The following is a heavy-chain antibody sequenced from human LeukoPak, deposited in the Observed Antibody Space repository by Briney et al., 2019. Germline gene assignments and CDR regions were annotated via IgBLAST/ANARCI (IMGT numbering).Heavy chain of an antibody. CDR1: GYSIRNGDH. CDR2: MYNSVSI. V-gene: IGHV4-38-2*01. D-gene: IGHD4-23*01. Sequence: SETLSLTCVVSGYSIRNGDHWGWIRQSPGKGLEWIASMYNSVSIHYNPSLKSRVTILVDTSKNEFSLKMRSVTAADTAVYYCARSPWTVVGADAFDIWGQGTMVIVSS. J-gene: IGHJ3*02. CDR3: ARSPWTVVGADAFDI.